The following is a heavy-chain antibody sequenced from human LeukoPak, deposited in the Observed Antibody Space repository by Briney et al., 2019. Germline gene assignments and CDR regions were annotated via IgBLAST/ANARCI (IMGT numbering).Heavy chain of an antibody. Sequence: GGSLRLSCAASGFAFSSYSMNWVRQAPGKGLEWVSSISSSSSYIYYADSVKGRFTISRDNAKNSLYLQMNSLRAEDTVVYYCARLHGSGIFQHWGQGTLVTVSS. CDR1: GFAFSSYS. CDR2: ISSSSSYI. J-gene: IGHJ1*01. D-gene: IGHD3-10*01. CDR3: ARLHGSGIFQH. V-gene: IGHV3-21*01.